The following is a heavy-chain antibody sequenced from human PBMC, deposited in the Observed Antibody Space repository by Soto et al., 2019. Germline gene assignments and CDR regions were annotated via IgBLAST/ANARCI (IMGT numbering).Heavy chain of an antibody. J-gene: IGHJ5*02. Sequence: SETLSLTCSVSGDSISNSRFYWAWIRQPPGEGLEWIGSIYHTGNAYYNPSLKSRVTISVDTSKNQFSLKLTSVTAADAALYYCARNFFDSSDYTTNWFDPWGQGTLVTVSS. V-gene: IGHV4-39*01. CDR2: IYHTGNA. CDR1: GDSISNSRFY. D-gene: IGHD3-22*01. CDR3: ARNFFDSSDYTTNWFDP.